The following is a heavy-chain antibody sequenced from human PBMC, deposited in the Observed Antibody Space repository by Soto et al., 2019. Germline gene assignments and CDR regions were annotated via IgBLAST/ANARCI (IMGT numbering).Heavy chain of an antibody. CDR2: IYYSGST. J-gene: IGHJ4*01. V-gene: IGHV4-59*08. Sequence: SETLSLTCTVSGVSISSYYWSWIRQPPGKGLEWIGYIYYSGSTNYNPSLKSRVTISVDTSKNQFSLKLSSVTASDTDVYYCARRYGGNLDYWGQGTLVTVSS. D-gene: IGHD1-26*01. CDR1: GVSISSYY. CDR3: ARRYGGNLDY.